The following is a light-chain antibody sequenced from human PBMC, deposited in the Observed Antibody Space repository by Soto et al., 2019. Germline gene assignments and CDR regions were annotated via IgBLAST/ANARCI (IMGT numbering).Light chain of an antibody. CDR3: SSYAGSNNLYV. CDR1: SSDIGVYNY. Sequence: QSALTQPPSASGSPGQSVTISCTGTSSDIGVYNYVSWYQRHPGKAPKLMIYEVSKRPSGVPDRFSGSKSGNTASLTVSGLQAEDEADYYCSSYAGSNNLYVFGTGTKVTVL. J-gene: IGLJ1*01. V-gene: IGLV2-8*01. CDR2: EVS.